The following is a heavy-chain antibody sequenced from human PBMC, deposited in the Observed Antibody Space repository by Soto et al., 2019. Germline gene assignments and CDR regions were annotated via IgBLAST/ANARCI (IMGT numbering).Heavy chain of an antibody. CDR3: ATDPVDCSGGSCYFLPNFDY. CDR2: FDPEDGET. CDR1: GYTLTELS. V-gene: IGHV1-24*01. J-gene: IGHJ4*02. D-gene: IGHD2-15*01. Sequence: ASVKVSCKVSGYTLTELSMHWVRQAPGKGLEWMGGFDPEDGETIYAQKFQGRVTMTEDTSTDTAYMELSSLRSEDTAVYYCATDPVDCSGGSCYFLPNFDYWGQGTLVTVSS.